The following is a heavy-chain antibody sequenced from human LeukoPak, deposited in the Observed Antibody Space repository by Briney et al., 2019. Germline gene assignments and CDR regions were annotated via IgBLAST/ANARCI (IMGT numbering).Heavy chain of an antibody. Sequence: GSSVKVSCKASGGTFSSYAISWVRQAPGQGLEWMGGIIPIFGTANYAQKFQGRVTITTDESTSTAYMELSSLRSEDTAVYYCARDYPGMDSNYRREVSAPMDVWGKGTTVTVSS. J-gene: IGHJ6*03. CDR3: ARDYPGMDSNYRREVSAPMDV. V-gene: IGHV1-69*05. CDR1: GGTFSSYA. D-gene: IGHD4-11*01. CDR2: IIPIFGTA.